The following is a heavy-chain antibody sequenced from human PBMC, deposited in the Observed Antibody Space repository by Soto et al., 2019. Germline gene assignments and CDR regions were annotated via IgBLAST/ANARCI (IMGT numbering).Heavy chain of an antibody. D-gene: IGHD1-1*01. Sequence: SETLSLTCTVSGGSFNPNYWSWIRQPPGKGLEWVGYIYYGGTTSYNPSLKSRVTISLETSRSQFSLRLTSVTAADTAVYYCARAAIQGHQVEGQLPTSQTLDYWAQGTLVTVSS. CDR1: GGSFNPNY. CDR3: ARAAIQGHQVEGQLPTSQTLDY. CDR2: IYYGGTT. V-gene: IGHV4-59*12. J-gene: IGHJ4*02.